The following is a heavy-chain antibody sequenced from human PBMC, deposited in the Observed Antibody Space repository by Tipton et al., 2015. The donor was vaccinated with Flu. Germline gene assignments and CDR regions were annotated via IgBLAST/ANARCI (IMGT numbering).Heavy chain of an antibody. CDR2: IGTAGDT. CDR1: GFTFSSYD. D-gene: IGHD5-18*01. CDR3: ARESRYGLDYFDY. Sequence: GSLRLSCAASGFTFSSYDMHWVRQATGKGLEWVSAIGTAGDTYYPGSVKGRFTISRDNSKNTLYLQMNSLRAEDTAVYYCARESRYGLDYFDYWGQGTLVTVSS. J-gene: IGHJ4*02. V-gene: IGHV3-13*01.